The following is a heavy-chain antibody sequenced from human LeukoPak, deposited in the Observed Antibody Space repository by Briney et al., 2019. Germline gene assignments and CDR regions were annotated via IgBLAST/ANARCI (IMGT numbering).Heavy chain of an antibody. CDR2: IRDGGGNT. V-gene: IGHV3-23*01. CDR1: GFSFSTNV. CDR3: AKEVRGYSYADY. D-gene: IGHD5-18*01. J-gene: IGHJ4*02. Sequence: GGSLRLSCAASGFSFSTNVLNWVRQAPGKGLEWVSAIRDGGGNTYYAESVKGRLTISRDNSKNMLYLQMNSLRAEDTAVYYCAKEVRGYSYADYWGQGTQVTVSS.